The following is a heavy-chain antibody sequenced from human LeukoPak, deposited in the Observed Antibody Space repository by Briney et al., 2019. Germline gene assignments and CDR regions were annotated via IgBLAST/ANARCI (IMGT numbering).Heavy chain of an antibody. CDR3: ARLGYCSSTSCYNWFDP. Sequence: ASVKVSCKASGYTFTSYGISWVRQAPGQGLEWMGWISAYKGNTNYAQKLQGRVTMTTDTSTSTAYMELRSLRSDDTAVYYCARLGYCSSTSCYNWFDPWGQGTLVTVSS. V-gene: IGHV1-18*01. D-gene: IGHD2-2*01. CDR1: GYTFTSYG. J-gene: IGHJ5*02. CDR2: ISAYKGNT.